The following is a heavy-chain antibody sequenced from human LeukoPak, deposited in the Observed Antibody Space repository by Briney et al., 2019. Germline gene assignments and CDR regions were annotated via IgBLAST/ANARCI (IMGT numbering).Heavy chain of an antibody. CDR2: ISGSGGST. J-gene: IGHJ4*02. Sequence: GGSLRLSCAASGFTFSSYAMSWVRQAPGKGLEWVSAISGSGGSTYYADSVKGRFTISRDNSKNTLYLQMNSLRAEDTAVYYCAKFIEPRWLVQGYYFDYWGQGTLVTVSS. CDR3: AKFIEPRWLVQGYYFDY. V-gene: IGHV3-23*01. D-gene: IGHD6-19*01. CDR1: GFTFSSYA.